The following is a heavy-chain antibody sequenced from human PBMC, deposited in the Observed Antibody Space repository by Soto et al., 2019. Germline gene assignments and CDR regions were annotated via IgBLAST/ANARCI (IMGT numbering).Heavy chain of an antibody. J-gene: IGHJ6*02. CDR2: INPSGGST. Sequence: ASVKVSCKASGYTFTSYYMHWVRQAPGQGLEWMGIINPSGGSTSYAQKFQGRVTMTRDTSTSTVYMELSSLRSEDTAVYYCARVSVLAPVTDYRLKIYYYYGMDVWGQGTTVTVSS. CDR1: GYTFTSYY. D-gene: IGHD4-4*01. V-gene: IGHV1-46*01. CDR3: ARVSVLAPVTDYRLKIYYYYGMDV.